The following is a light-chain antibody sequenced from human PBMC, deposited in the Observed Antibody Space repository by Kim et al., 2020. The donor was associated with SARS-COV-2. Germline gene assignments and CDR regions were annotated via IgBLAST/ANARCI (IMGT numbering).Light chain of an antibody. J-gene: IGKJ2*01. Sequence: SASVGDRVTITCRASQSISNLLAWYQQKPGKDPNLLIYKASSLESGVPSRFSGSGSGTEFTLTISSLQPDDFATYYCQQYKSYPVTFGQGTKLEI. CDR1: QSISNL. CDR2: KAS. CDR3: QQYKSYPVT. V-gene: IGKV1-5*03.